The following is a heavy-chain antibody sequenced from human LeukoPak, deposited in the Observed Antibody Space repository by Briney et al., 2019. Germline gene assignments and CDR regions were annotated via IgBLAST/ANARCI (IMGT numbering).Heavy chain of an antibody. V-gene: IGHV1-46*01. D-gene: IGHD6-19*01. CDR2: INPSGGNR. CDR1: GYTFTSYY. J-gene: IGHJ4*02. CDR3: ARSAKGVAVASIDQNYFDY. Sequence: DSVKVSCKASGYTFTSYYMHWVRQAPGQGLEWMGIINPSGGNRTYAQKFQGRVTMTRDTSTSTVYMELSSLRSDDTAVYYCARSAKGVAVASIDQNYFDYWGQGTLVTASS.